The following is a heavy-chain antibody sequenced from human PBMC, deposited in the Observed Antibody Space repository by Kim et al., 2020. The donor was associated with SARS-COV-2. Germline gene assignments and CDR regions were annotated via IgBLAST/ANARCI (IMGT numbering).Heavy chain of an antibody. V-gene: IGHV4-59*08. D-gene: IGHD3-16*01. Sequence: SLKSRVTISVDMSKNHFSLRLSSVTAADTAVYYCARHIAVGGMITFGGVIWGQGTLVTVSS. J-gene: IGHJ4*02. CDR3: ARHIAVGGMITFGGVI.